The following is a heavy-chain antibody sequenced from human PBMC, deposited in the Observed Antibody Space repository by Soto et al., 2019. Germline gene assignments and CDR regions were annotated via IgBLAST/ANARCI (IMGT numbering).Heavy chain of an antibody. V-gene: IGHV1-3*01. D-gene: IGHD3-10*02. CDR3: SRDVRGYTCYGFGAFVI. CDR2: INAGNGYT. CDR1: GYIFTSYA. Sequence: QVQLVQSGAEVKKPGTSVKISCKASGYIFTSYAMHWVRQVPGQRLEWMGWINAGNGYTKYSQKLPGITTLTRDPSASTIYMELGSLRSEETAVYFCSRDVRGYTCYGFGAFVIWGQGTMVTVSS. J-gene: IGHJ3*02.